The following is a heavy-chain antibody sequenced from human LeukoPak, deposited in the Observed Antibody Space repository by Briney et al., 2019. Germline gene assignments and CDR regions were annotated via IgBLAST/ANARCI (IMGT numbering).Heavy chain of an antibody. CDR3: VKGAKYSGSSVDYFYMDV. V-gene: IGHV3-23*01. Sequence: RTGGSLRLSCAASGFSFSTHAMGWVRQAPGKGLEWVSVSGSGDNTYQADSVKGRFIISRDNSNNTLSVQMNSLRAEDTAVYYCVKGAKYSGSSVDYFYMDVWAKGTTVTVSS. CDR1: GFSFSTHA. J-gene: IGHJ6*03. CDR2: SGSGDNT. D-gene: IGHD1-26*01.